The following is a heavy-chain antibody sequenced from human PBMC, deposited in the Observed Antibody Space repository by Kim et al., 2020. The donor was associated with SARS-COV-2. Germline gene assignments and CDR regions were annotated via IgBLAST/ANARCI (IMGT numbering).Heavy chain of an antibody. Sequence: GGSLRLSCAASGFTFSSYSMNWVRQAPGKGLXWVSYISSSSSTIYYADSVKGRXXXSRXXXKNXXXLXXNSLXXXDTXXXYXAXDRXXXFGXXXDY. CDR1: GFTFSSYS. CDR2: ISSSSSTI. CDR3: AXDRXXXFGXXXDY. J-gene: IGHJ4*01. D-gene: IGHD3-10*01. V-gene: IGHV3-48*01.